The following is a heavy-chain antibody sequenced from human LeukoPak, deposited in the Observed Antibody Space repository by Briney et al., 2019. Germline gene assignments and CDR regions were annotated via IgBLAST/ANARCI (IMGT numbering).Heavy chain of an antibody. D-gene: IGHD1-14*01. CDR1: GGSFSGYY. CDR3: ARDSPFRRVGNLKNKNYYYYMDV. V-gene: IGHV4-34*01. CDR2: INHSGST. Sequence: SSETLSLTCAVYGGSFSGYYWSWIRQPPGKGLEWIGEINHSGSTNYNPSLKSRVTISVDTSKNQFSLKLSSVTAADTAVYYCARDSPFRRVGNLKNKNYYYYMDVWGKGTTVTVSS. J-gene: IGHJ6*03.